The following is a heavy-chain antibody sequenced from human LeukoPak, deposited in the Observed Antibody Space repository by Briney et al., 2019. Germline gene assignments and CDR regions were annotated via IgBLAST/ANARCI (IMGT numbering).Heavy chain of an antibody. D-gene: IGHD3-22*01. J-gene: IGHJ3*02. Sequence: SETLSLTCTVSGGSISSYYWSWIRQPAGKGLEWIGRIYTSGSTNYNPSLKSRVTMSVDTSKSQFSLKLSSVTAADTAVYYCARDPPFTYYYDSSGYYVNDAFDIWGQGTMVTVSS. CDR1: GGSISSYY. CDR3: ARDPPFTYYYDSSGYYVNDAFDI. V-gene: IGHV4-4*07. CDR2: IYTSGST.